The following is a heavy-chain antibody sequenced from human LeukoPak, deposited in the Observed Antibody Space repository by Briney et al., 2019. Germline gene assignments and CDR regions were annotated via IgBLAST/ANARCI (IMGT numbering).Heavy chain of an antibody. D-gene: IGHD2-8*01. CDR1: GYTFPING. CDR2: ISANSGST. Sequence: GASVKVSCKASGYTFPINGISWVRQAPGQGLEWMGWISANSGSTQYAQKFQGRITMTRDTSTSTAYMELGSLRSDDTALYYCARDVMYAFDYWGKGTLVTVSS. CDR3: ARDVMYAFDY. V-gene: IGHV1-18*01. J-gene: IGHJ4*02.